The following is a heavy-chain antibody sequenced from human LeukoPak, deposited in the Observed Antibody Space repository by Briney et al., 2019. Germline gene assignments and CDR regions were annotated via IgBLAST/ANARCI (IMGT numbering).Heavy chain of an antibody. Sequence: SETLSLTCTVSGGSISSSSYYWGWIRQPPGKGLEWIGSIYYSGSTYYNPSLKSRVTISVDTSKNQFSLKLSSVTAADTAVYYCARSVAPDAFDIWGQGTMVTVSS. J-gene: IGHJ3*02. CDR1: GGSISSSSYY. D-gene: IGHD6-19*01. CDR3: ARSVAPDAFDI. CDR2: IYYSGST. V-gene: IGHV4-39*07.